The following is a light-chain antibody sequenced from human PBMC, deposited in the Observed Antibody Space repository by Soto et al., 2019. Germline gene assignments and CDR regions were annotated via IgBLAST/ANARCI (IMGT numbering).Light chain of an antibody. CDR2: EVS. CDR1: SSDVGNYNY. CDR3: SSYTTRTTLYV. V-gene: IGLV2-14*01. J-gene: IGLJ1*01. Sequence: QSALTQPASVSGSPGQSITISCTGTSSDVGNYNYVSWYQLHPGKAPKLMIYEVSNRPSGVSNRFSGSKSGDTASLTISGLQAEDEADYYCSSYTTRTTLYVFGTGTKLTVL.